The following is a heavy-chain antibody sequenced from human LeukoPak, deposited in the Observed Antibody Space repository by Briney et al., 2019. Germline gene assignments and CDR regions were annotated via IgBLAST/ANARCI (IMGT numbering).Heavy chain of an antibody. CDR3: VRGQTSLDNWFDP. J-gene: IGHJ5*02. CDR2: IRSNDGTT. V-gene: IGHV3-48*01. Sequence: GGSLRLSCEASGFTFSNYGMNWVRQAPGKGLEWVSYIRSNDGTTHYADSVKGRFTISRDNAKNSLSLQVTSLRADDTAVYYCVRGQTSLDNWFDPWGQGTLVIVSS. CDR1: GFTFSNYG.